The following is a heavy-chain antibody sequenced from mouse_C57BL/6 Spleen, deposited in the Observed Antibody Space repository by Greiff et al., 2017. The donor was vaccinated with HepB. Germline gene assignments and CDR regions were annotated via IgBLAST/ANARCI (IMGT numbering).Heavy chain of an antibody. CDR3: ARHEEDYGRDWYFDV. J-gene: IGHJ1*03. Sequence: VMLVESGAELVKPGASVKLSCKASGYTFTEYTIHWVKQRSGQGLEWIGWFYPGSGSIKYNEKFKDKATLTADKSSSTVYMELSRLTSEDSAVYFCARHEEDYGRDWYFDVWGTGTTVTVSS. D-gene: IGHD1-1*01. CDR2: FYPGSGSI. V-gene: IGHV1-62-2*01. CDR1: GYTFTEYT.